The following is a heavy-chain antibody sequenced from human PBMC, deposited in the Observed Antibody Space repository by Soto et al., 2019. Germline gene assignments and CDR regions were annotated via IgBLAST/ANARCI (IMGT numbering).Heavy chain of an antibody. Sequence: ETLSLTCTVSGGSISSYYWSWIRQPPGKGLEWIGYIYYSGSTNYNPSLKSRVTISVDTSKNQFSLKLSSVTAADTAVYYCARLGYCSSTSCYVLILDYWGQGTLVTVSS. J-gene: IGHJ4*02. D-gene: IGHD2-2*01. CDR2: IYYSGST. V-gene: IGHV4-59*01. CDR1: GGSISSYY. CDR3: ARLGYCSSTSCYVLILDY.